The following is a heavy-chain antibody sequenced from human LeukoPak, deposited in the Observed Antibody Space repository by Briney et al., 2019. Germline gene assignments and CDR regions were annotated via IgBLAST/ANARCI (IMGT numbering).Heavy chain of an antibody. D-gene: IGHD7-27*01. CDR3: ARDRFLTGDGGHAFDI. J-gene: IGHJ3*02. Sequence: GGSVTVSCKASGYTFTGYYLHWVRQAHGQGVEWMGWIIPNSGDTNYAQKFQGRVTMTRDTSISTAYMELSRLRSDDTAVYYCARDRFLTGDGGHAFDIRGQGTMVTVSS. V-gene: IGHV1-2*02. CDR1: GYTFTGYY. CDR2: IIPNSGDT.